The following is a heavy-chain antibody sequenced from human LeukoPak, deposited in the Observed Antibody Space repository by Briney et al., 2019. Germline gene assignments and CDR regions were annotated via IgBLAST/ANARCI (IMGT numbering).Heavy chain of an antibody. V-gene: IGHV3-23*01. J-gene: IGHJ4*02. CDR3: AKVGRFLEWLSLGY. CDR1: GFTFDDYA. CDR2: ISGSGGST. D-gene: IGHD3-3*01. Sequence: GGSLRLSCAASGFTFDDYAMSWVRQAPGKGLEWVSAISGSGGSTYYADSVKGRFTISRDNSKNTLYLQMNSLRAEDTAVYYCAKVGRFLEWLSLGYWGQGTLVTASS.